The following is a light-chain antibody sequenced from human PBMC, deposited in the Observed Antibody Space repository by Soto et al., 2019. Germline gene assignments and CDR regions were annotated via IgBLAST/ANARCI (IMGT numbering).Light chain of an antibody. V-gene: IGKV3-15*01. J-gene: IGKJ1*01. CDR1: QTIDNT. CDR3: QQYDTPPQT. CDR2: DAS. Sequence: EIVMTQSPATLSLSPGERATLSCRASQTIDNTLAWYQRKPGQAPRLLIYDASTRATGVPARFSGSGSGTDFTLTISSLQSEDFAVYYCQQYDTPPQTFGQGTKVEIK.